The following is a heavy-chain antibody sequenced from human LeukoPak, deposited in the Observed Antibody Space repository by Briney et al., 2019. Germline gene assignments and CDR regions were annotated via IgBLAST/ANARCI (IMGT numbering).Heavy chain of an antibody. CDR2: ISFDGTDA. CDR1: GFTFSSYA. V-gene: IGHV3-30*04. J-gene: IGHJ4*02. Sequence: PGGSLRLSCAASGFTFSSYAIYWVRQAPGKGLEWVAVISFDGTDAFYADSVKGRFTISRDNSKNTLYLHMNRLRAEDTAVYYCAKDPNRYDSSIYYCAYWGQGTLVTVSS. D-gene: IGHD3-22*01. CDR3: AKDPNRYDSSIYYCAY.